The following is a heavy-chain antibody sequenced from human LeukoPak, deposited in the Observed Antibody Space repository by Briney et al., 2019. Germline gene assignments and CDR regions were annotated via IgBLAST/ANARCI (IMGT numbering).Heavy chain of an antibody. Sequence: SVKVSCKASGGTFSSYAISWVRQAPGHGLEWMGGIIPIFGTANYAQKFQGRVTITADESTSTAYMELSSLRSEDTAVYYCASDRSGWLPFDYWGQGTLVTVSS. CDR3: ASDRSGWLPFDY. J-gene: IGHJ4*02. D-gene: IGHD6-19*01. CDR2: IIPIFGTA. CDR1: GGTFSSYA. V-gene: IGHV1-69*13.